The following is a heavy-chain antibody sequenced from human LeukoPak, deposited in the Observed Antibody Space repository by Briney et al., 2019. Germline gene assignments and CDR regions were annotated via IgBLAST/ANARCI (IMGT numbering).Heavy chain of an antibody. CDR2: LSSDGSNK. CDR3: ARADGYNYDPYDH. D-gene: IGHD5-18*01. Sequence: GRSLRLSCAASGFTFNTYTMHWVRQAPGKGPEWVAVLSSDGSNKYYAESVKGRFTISGDNSKNTLFLQMDSLRPEDTALYYCARADGYNYDPYDHWGQGTLVTVSS. CDR1: GFTFNTYT. J-gene: IGHJ4*02. V-gene: IGHV3-30*03.